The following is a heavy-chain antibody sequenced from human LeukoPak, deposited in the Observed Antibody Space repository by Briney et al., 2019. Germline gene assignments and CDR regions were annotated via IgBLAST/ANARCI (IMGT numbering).Heavy chain of an antibody. V-gene: IGHV3-7*03. CDR3: ARDRVYSSGWYDY. CDR1: GFTFSSYW. D-gene: IGHD6-19*01. CDR2: IKQDGSEK. Sequence: GGSLRLSCAASGFTFSSYWMSWVRQAPGKGLEWVANIKQDGSEKYYVDSVKGRFTISRDNAKNSLYLQMNSLRAEGTAVYYCARDRVYSSGWYDYWGQGTLVTVSS. J-gene: IGHJ4*02.